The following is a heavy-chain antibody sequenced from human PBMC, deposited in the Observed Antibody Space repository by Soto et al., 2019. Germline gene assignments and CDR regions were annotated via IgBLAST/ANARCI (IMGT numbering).Heavy chain of an antibody. J-gene: IGHJ4*02. CDR2: MNPSSGNT. Sequence: QVQLVQSGAEVKKPGASVKVSCKASGYTFSSYDINWVRQATGQGLEWMGWMNPSSGNTGYAQTFQGRVTMTRDTSISTAYMELSSLRSDDTAVYYCAEVSRRGSAIDFDYWGQGTLVTVSS. D-gene: IGHD3-10*01. CDR1: GYTFSSYD. V-gene: IGHV1-8*01. CDR3: AEVSRRGSAIDFDY.